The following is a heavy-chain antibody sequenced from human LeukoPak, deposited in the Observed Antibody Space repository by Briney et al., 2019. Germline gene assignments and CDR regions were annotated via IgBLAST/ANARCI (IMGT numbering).Heavy chain of an antibody. V-gene: IGHV4-30-2*01. J-gene: IGHJ4*02. D-gene: IGHD3-22*01. Sequence: SQTLSLTCAVSGGSFSSGGYSWSWIRQPPGKGLVWIVYIYHSGSTYYNPSLKSRVTISVYRSKNQFSLKLSSVTAADTAVYYCARGDSSGYYTDYWGQGTLVTVSS. CDR1: GGSFSSGGYS. CDR3: ARGDSSGYYTDY. CDR2: IYHSGST.